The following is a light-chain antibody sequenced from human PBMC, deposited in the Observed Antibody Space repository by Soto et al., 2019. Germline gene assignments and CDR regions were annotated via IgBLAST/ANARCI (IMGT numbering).Light chain of an antibody. CDR3: QQYGSSPLT. CDR1: QRVSSSY. Sequence: ESLLTQSPCTLSLSPGERATLSCRASQRVSSSYLAWYQQRPGQAPRLLIYGASRRATGIPDRFSGSGSGTDFTLTISRLEPEDFAVYFCQQYGSSPLTFGGGTKVDIK. J-gene: IGKJ4*01. V-gene: IGKV3-20*01. CDR2: GAS.